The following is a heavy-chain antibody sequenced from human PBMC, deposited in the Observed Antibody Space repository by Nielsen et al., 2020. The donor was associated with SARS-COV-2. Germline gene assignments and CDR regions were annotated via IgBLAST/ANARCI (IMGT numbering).Heavy chain of an antibody. Sequence: GGSLRLSCAASGFTFSRYGMSWVRQAPGKGLEWVSGINWNGGSTGYADSVKGRFTISRDNAKNSLYLQMNSLRAEDTALYYCAKDIQPVTHYGMDVWGQGTTVTVSS. CDR3: AKDIQPVTHYGMDV. V-gene: IGHV3-20*04. CDR2: INWNGGST. CDR1: GFTFSRYG. D-gene: IGHD2-21*02. J-gene: IGHJ6*02.